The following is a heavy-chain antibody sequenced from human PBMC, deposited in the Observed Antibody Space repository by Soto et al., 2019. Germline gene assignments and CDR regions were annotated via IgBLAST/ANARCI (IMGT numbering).Heavy chain of an antibody. CDR2: IXXXXXT. V-gene: IGHV4-30-4*01. CDR3: ASSSLYGMDV. Sequence: SETLSLTCSVSGGSVSSGYYYWSWIRQPPGXGLEXIGXIXXXXXTXXXPSLKSRLIISIDTSKNQFYLKVGSVTAADAAVYYCASSSLYGMDVWGQGTTVTVSS. J-gene: IGHJ6*02. CDR1: GGSVSSGYYY.